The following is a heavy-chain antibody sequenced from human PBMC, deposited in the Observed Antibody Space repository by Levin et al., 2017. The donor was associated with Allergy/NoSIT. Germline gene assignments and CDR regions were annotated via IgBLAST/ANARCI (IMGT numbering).Heavy chain of an antibody. J-gene: IGHJ4*02. Sequence: GGSLRLSCAASGFTFSSHGMHWVRQAPGKGLEWVAFISYDGRKMYYADSVKGRFTISRDNSKSTLFLQLNSLSAEDTAVHYCAKGWYYDVWNGYNPGFDYWGQGALVTVSS. D-gene: IGHD3-3*01. CDR1: GFTFSSHG. CDR2: ISYDGRKM. V-gene: IGHV3-30*18. CDR3: AKGWYYDVWNGYNPGFDY.